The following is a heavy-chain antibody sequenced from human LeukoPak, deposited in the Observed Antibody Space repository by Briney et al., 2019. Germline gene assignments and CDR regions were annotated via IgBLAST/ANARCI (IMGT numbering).Heavy chain of an antibody. D-gene: IGHD3-22*01. CDR2: MYTSGST. CDR1: GGSFSSGSYY. J-gene: IGHJ4*02. Sequence: SQTLSLTCTVSGGSFSSGSYYWSWIRQPAGKGPEWIGRMYTSGSTNDNPSLKSRVTISVDTSKNQFSLKLSSVTAADTAVYYCARVDYYDRVDYWGQGTLVTVSS. V-gene: IGHV4-61*02. CDR3: ARVDYYDRVDY.